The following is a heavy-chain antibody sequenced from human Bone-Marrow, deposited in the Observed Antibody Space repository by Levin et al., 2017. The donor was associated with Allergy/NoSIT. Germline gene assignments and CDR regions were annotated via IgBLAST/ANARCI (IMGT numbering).Heavy chain of an antibody. J-gene: IGHJ4*02. D-gene: IGHD2-15*01. CDR1: GYTFTTYW. CDR2: IYLGDSNT. Sequence: KVSCKGSGYTFTTYWIGWVRQMPGKGLEWMGIIYLGDSNTIYSPSFQGQVTISADKSISTAYLQWSSLKASDTAMYYCARRYCTSSTCYPFDYWGQGTLVTVSS. V-gene: IGHV5-51*01. CDR3: ARRYCTSSTCYPFDY.